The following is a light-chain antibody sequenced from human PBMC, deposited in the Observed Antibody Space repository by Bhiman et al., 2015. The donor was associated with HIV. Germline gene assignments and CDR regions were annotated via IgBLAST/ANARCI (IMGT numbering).Light chain of an antibody. CDR1: SSNIGNNY. CDR3: GTWDNSLSMVV. CDR2: DNR. J-gene: IGLJ2*01. V-gene: IGLV1-51*01. Sequence: QSVLTQPPSVSATPGQTVTISCSGSSSNIGNNYLSWYRQLPRTAPKLLIYDNRKRPSDIPDRFSGSKSGTSATLAITGLQSGDEADYFCGTWDNSLSMVVFGEGTKLTVL.